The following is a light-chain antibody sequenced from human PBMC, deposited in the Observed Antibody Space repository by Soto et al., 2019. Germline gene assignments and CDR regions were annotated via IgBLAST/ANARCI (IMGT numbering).Light chain of an antibody. J-gene: IGKJ1*01. CDR3: MQALHTWT. CDR2: LGS. Sequence: DIVITQSPLSLPVTPGEPASISCSSSQSLLHSNGYSYLDWYLQKPGQSPQLLIYLGSNRASGVPDRFSGSGSGTDFTLKISRVEAADVGVYYCMQALHTWTFGQGTKVDIK. CDR1: QSLLHSNGYSY. V-gene: IGKV2-28*01.